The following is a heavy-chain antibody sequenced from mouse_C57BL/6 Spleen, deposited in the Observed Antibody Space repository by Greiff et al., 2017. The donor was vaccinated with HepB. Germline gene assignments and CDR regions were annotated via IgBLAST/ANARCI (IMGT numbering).Heavy chain of an antibody. CDR1: GYSFTGYY. D-gene: IGHD1-1*01. CDR2: INPSTGGT. J-gene: IGHJ3*01. CDR3: ARRYYGSSPFAY. Sequence: VQLKESGPELVKPGASVKISCKASGYSFTGYYMNWVKQSPEKSLEWIGEINPSTGGTTYNQKFKAKATLTVDKSSSTAYMQLKSLTSEDSAVYYCARRYYGSSPFAYWGQGTLVTVSA. V-gene: IGHV1-42*01.